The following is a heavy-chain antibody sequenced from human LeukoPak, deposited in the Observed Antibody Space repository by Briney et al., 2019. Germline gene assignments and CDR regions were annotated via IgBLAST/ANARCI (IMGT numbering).Heavy chain of an antibody. J-gene: IGHJ6*02. CDR1: GGSFSGYY. V-gene: IGHV4-34*01. Sequence: SETLSLTCAVYGGSFSGYYWSWIRQPPGKGLEWIGEINHSGSTNYNPSLKSRVTISVDTSKNQFSLKLSSVTAADTAVYYCARVRGSSGWYHGHYYYYGMDVWGQGTTATVSS. D-gene: IGHD6-19*01. CDR3: ARVRGSSGWYHGHYYYYGMDV. CDR2: INHSGST.